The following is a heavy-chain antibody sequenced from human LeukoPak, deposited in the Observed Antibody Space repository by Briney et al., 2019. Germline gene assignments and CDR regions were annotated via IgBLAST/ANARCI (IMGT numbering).Heavy chain of an antibody. D-gene: IGHD2-15*01. J-gene: IGHJ4*02. CDR3: ARDEGDGSYFDN. Sequence: SETLSLTCTVSGGSISSSSYYWGWIRQPPGKGLEWIGSIYYSGSTNYNPSLKSRVTISVDTSKNQFSLKLSSVTAADTAVYYCARDEGDGSYFDNWGQGTLVTVSS. V-gene: IGHV4-39*07. CDR1: GGSISSSSYY. CDR2: IYYSGST.